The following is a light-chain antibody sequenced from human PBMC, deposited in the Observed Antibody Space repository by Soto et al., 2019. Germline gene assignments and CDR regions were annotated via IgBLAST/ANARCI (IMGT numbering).Light chain of an antibody. CDR2: AAS. CDR1: QSSSSY. CDR3: QQSYSTLFT. Sequence: DIQMTKSPSSLSSSVGDRVTITCRARQSSSSYLNWYQQKPGKAPKLLIYAASSLQSGVPSRFSGSGSGTDFTLTISSLQPEDFATYYCQQSYSTLFTCGPGTKVDIK. J-gene: IGKJ3*01. V-gene: IGKV1-39*01.